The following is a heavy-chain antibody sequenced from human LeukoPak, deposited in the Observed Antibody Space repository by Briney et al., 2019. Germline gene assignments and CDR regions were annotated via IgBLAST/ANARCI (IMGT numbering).Heavy chain of an antibody. J-gene: IGHJ4*02. Sequence: GGSLRLSCAASGFIFTNYFMSWVRQAPGKGLEWVASIKHDGSEKYYVDSVRGRFTISRDNTKNSLYLHMSSLRAEDTAVYYCATDRGWRTSGYYLYYFEYWGQGTLVTFSS. CDR3: ATDRGWRTSGYYLYYFEY. D-gene: IGHD3-3*01. V-gene: IGHV3-7*01. CDR1: GFIFTNYF. CDR2: IKHDGSEK.